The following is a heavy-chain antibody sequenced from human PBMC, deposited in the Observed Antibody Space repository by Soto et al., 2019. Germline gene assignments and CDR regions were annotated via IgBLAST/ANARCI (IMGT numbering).Heavy chain of an antibody. CDR1: GFTFSIYD. Sequence: GGSLRLSCAASGFTFSIYDMHWVRQAPGKGLEWVAIILHDGTDKNYADSVKGRFTISRDNSKNTLYLQMNSLRVEDSAVYYCAILSADGYYYGMDVWGQGTTVTVSS. V-gene: IGHV3-33*01. D-gene: IGHD2-8*02. CDR3: AILSADGYYYGMDV. J-gene: IGHJ6*02. CDR2: ILHDGTDK.